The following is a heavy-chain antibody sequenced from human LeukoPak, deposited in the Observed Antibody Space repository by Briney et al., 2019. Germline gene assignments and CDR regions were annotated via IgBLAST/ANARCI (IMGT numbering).Heavy chain of an antibody. CDR3: ATDSRGSGWWDY. CDR1: GYTLTELS. J-gene: IGHJ4*02. Sequence: GASVKVSCKVSGYTLTELSMHWVRQAPGKGLEWMGGFDPEDGETIYAQKFQGRVTMTEDTSTDTAYMELSSLRSEDTAVYYCATDSRGSGWWDYWGQGTLVTVSS. V-gene: IGHV1-24*01. CDR2: FDPEDGET. D-gene: IGHD6-19*01.